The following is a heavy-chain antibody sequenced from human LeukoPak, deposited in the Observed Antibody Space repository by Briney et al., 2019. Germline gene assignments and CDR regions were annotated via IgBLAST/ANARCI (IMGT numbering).Heavy chain of an antibody. CDR1: GFTFSSYA. CDR3: ASLTGSSLRPNYYYYMDV. D-gene: IGHD6-6*01. V-gene: IGHV3-23*01. J-gene: IGHJ6*03. Sequence: GGSLRLSCAASGFTFSSYAMSWVRQAPGKGLEWVSAISGSGGSTYYADSVKGRFTISRDNSKNTLYLQMNSLRAEDTAVYYCASLTGSSLRPNYYYYMDVWGKGTTVTVSS. CDR2: ISGSGGST.